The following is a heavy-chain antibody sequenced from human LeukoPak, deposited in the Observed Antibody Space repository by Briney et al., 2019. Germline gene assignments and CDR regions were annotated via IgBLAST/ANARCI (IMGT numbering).Heavy chain of an antibody. D-gene: IGHD2-15*01. J-gene: IGHJ3*02. CDR1: GYTFTSYY. CDR2: INPNSGAI. Sequence: ASLKLSCTASGYTFTSYYMHWVRHAPGQGLEWMGWINPNSGAINYAHNVQVRVTMTRDKAISSAYLELSSLRTDDTAVYYCASLCAWWDDAFVICGQEAKVTVSS. CDR3: ASLCAWWDDAFVI. V-gene: IGHV1-2*02.